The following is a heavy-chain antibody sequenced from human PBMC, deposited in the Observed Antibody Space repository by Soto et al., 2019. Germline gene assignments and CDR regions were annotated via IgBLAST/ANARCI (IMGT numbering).Heavy chain of an antibody. V-gene: IGHV3-9*01. J-gene: IGHJ4*02. CDR1: GFPFDDYA. CDR3: AKDLCLWFGEPRFDS. CDR2: ISWNSGSI. Sequence: EVQLVESGGGLVQPGRSLRLSCAASGFPFDDYAMHWVRQTPGKGLEWVSGISWNSGSIDYADSVKGRFTISRDNAKTSLYLQMNSLRPEDTALYYCAKDLCLWFGEPRFDSWGQGTLVTVSS. D-gene: IGHD3-10*01.